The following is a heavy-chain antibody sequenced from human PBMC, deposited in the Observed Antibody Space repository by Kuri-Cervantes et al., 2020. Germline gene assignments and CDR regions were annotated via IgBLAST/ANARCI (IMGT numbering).Heavy chain of an antibody. D-gene: IGHD6-19*01. V-gene: IGHV3-30*18. J-gene: IGHJ4*02. CDR1: GFTFSSYG. CDR3: ANNKGYSSG. CDR2: ISYDGSNK. Sequence: GGSLRLSCAASGFTFSSYGMHWVRQAPGKGLEWVAVISYDGSNKYYADSVKGRFTISRDNSKNTLYLQMNSLRAEDKAVYYCANNKGYSSGWGQGTLVTVSS.